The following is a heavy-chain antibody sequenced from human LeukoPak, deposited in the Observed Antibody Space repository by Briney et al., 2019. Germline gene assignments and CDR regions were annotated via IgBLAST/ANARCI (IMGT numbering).Heavy chain of an antibody. Sequence: SETLSLTCTVSGGSVSSYYWSWIRQPPGKGLEWIGYIYTSGGTNYNPSLSSRVTISVDTSKNQFSLNLSFVTAADTAVYYCARRHHYYYYMDVWGKGTTVTVSS. CDR3: ARRHHYYYYMDV. CDR1: GGSVSSYY. J-gene: IGHJ6*03. V-gene: IGHV4-4*09. CDR2: IYTSGGT.